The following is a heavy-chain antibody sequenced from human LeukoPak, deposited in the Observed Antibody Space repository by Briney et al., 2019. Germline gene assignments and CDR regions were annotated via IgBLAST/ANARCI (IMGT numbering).Heavy chain of an antibody. D-gene: IGHD6-19*01. CDR1: GYSISSVYY. CDR2: IYHGGST. J-gene: IGHJ4*02. Sequence: SQTLSLTCTVSGYSISSVYYWGWIRLAPGKGLEWIGSIYHGGSTYYNPSLRSRVIVSVDTSKNHFSLKLSSVTAADTAVYYCARVDSSGWWSHFDYWGQGTLVTVSS. CDR3: ARVDSSGWWSHFDY. V-gene: IGHV4-38-2*02.